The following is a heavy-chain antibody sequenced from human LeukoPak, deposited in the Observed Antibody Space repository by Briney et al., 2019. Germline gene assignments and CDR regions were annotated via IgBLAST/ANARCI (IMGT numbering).Heavy chain of an antibody. Sequence: PGGSLRLSCAASGFTFSSYAMGWVRQAPGKGLEWVSTISATADSTFYPDSVKGRFTISRDNSKNTLYLQMNSLRAEDTAIYFCAKFTGWYTDYWGQGTLVTVSS. D-gene: IGHD6-19*01. CDR2: ISATADST. CDR1: GFTFSSYA. V-gene: IGHV3-23*01. CDR3: AKFTGWYTDY. J-gene: IGHJ4*02.